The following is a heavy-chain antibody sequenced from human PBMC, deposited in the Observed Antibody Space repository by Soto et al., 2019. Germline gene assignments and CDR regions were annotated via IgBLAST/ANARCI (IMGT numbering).Heavy chain of an antibody. J-gene: IGHJ6*02. D-gene: IGHD2-2*01. V-gene: IGHV1-2*04. CDR1: GYTFTGYY. Sequence: ASVKVSCKASGYTFTGYYMHWVRQAPGQGLEWMGWINPNSGGTNHAQKFQGWVTMTRDTSISTAYMELSRLRSDDTAVYYCARDAGAISYYYGMDVWGQGTTVTVSS. CDR2: INPNSGGT. CDR3: ARDAGAISYYYGMDV.